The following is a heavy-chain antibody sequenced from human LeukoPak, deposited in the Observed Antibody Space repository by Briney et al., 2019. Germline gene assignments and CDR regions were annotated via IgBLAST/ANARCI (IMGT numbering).Heavy chain of an antibody. J-gene: IGHJ5*02. CDR3: ARASSGRYGGWFDP. V-gene: IGHV4-59*01. CDR2: IYYSGST. D-gene: IGHD6-19*01. CDR1: GGSISSYY. Sequence: SETLSLTCTVSGGSISSYYWSWIRQPPGKGLEWIGYIYYSGSTNYNPSLKSRVTISVDTSKNQFSLKLSSVTAADTAVYYCARASSGRYGGWFDPWGQGTLVTVSS.